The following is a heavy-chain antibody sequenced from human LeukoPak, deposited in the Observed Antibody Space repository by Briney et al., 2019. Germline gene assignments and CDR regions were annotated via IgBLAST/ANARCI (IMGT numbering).Heavy chain of an antibody. CDR1: GVSIASNTHY. J-gene: IGHJ4*02. CDR2: ISYSDPT. CDR3: ALSQYGEALFYY. Sequence: SETLSLTCTVSGVSIASNTHYWPWIRQLPGPGLEWIGFISYSDPTSYNPSLRSRVAFSLDTSKNQFSLQLHSVTAADTAVYYCALSQYGEALFYYWGPGSLVTVSS. V-gene: IGHV4-31*03. D-gene: IGHD3-10*01.